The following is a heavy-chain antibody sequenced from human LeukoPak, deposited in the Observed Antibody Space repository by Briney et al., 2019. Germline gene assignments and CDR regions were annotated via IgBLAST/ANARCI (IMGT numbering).Heavy chain of an antibody. Sequence: GGSLRLSCVGSGFSFSSYGMTWVRQAPGKGLEWVSSISSSSSYIYYADSVKGRFTISRDNAKNSLYLQMNSLRAEDTAVYYCARDGGSYYPYFYYYYMDVWGKGTTVTVSS. D-gene: IGHD1-26*01. J-gene: IGHJ6*03. CDR1: GFSFSSYG. CDR2: ISSSSSYI. CDR3: ARDGGSYYPYFYYYYMDV. V-gene: IGHV3-21*01.